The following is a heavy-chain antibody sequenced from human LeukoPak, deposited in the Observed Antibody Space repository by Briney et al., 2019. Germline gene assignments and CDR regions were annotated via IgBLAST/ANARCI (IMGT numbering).Heavy chain of an antibody. V-gene: IGHV4-34*01. Sequence: SETLSLTCAVYGGSFSGYYWSWIRQPPGKGLEWIGEINHSGSTNYNPSLKSRVTISVDTSKNQFSLKLSSVTAADTAVYYCARRPPYYYDSSGYFDYWGQGTLVTVSS. D-gene: IGHD3-22*01. CDR1: GGSFSGYY. CDR3: ARRPPYYYDSSGYFDY. CDR2: INHSGST. J-gene: IGHJ4*02.